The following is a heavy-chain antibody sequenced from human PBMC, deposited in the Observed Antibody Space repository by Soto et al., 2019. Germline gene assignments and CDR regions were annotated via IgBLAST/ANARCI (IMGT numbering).Heavy chain of an antibody. D-gene: IGHD2-8*01. Sequence: PSETLSLTCTVSGGSISSGDYYWSWIRQPPGKGLEWIGYIYYSGSTYYNPSLKSRVTISVDTSKNQFSLKLSSVTAADTAVYYCASESTSDGAFDYWGQGTLVTVSS. CDR3: ASESTSDGAFDY. J-gene: IGHJ4*02. V-gene: IGHV4-30-4*01. CDR1: GGSISSGDYY. CDR2: IYYSGST.